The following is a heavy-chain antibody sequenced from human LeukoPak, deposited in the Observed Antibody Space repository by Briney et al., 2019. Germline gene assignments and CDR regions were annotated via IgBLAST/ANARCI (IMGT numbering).Heavy chain of an antibody. CDR2: VRSKADGGTI. CDR3: TTGITY. V-gene: IGHV3-15*01. J-gene: IGHJ4*02. Sequence: PGGSLRLSCAASGFIVSDAWMTWVRQAPGKGLEWVGHVRSKADGGTIDYAASVKGRFTVSRDDSRSALYLQMNSLKTEDTAVYYCTTGITYWGQGTPVTVSS. CDR1: GFIVSDAW. D-gene: IGHD1-14*01.